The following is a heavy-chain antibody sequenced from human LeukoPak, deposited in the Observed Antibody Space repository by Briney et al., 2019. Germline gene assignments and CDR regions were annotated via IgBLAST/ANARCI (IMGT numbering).Heavy chain of an antibody. CDR1: GFTVSSNY. V-gene: IGHV3-23*01. CDR2: ISGSGSSR. Sequence: PGGSLRLSCAVSGFTVSSNYMSWVRQAPGKGLEWVSVISGSGSSRYYVDSVKGRFTISRDNSKNTVFLQMNSLRVEDTAIYYCAKDIAAAGDYWGQGTLVTVSS. J-gene: IGHJ4*02. CDR3: AKDIAAAGDY. D-gene: IGHD6-13*01.